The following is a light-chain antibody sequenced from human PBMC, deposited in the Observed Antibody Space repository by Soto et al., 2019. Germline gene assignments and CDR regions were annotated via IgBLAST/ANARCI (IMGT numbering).Light chain of an antibody. CDR1: SSDVGGYNY. J-gene: IGLJ2*01. Sequence: QSALIQPASVSGSPGQWITISCTGTSSDVGGYNYVSWYQQHPDKAPQLMIYDVSNRPSGISDRFSGSKSGNTASLTISGLQAEDEADYYCSSYTHTNTLVFGGGTKVTVL. V-gene: IGLV2-14*03. CDR3: SSYTHTNTLV. CDR2: DVS.